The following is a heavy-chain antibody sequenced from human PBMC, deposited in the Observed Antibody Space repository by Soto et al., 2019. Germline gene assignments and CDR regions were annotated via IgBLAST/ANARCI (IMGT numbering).Heavy chain of an antibody. CDR2: IYYSGST. CDR1: GGSISSGGYY. Sequence: QVQLQESGPGRVKPSQTLSLTCTVSGGSISSGGYYWSWIRQHPGKGLEWIGYIYYSGSTYYNQSIKSRVTISVDTSKNQFSLKLSSVTAADTAVYYCARAKLVLYYYYGMDDWGQGTTVTVSS. D-gene: IGHD6-6*01. J-gene: IGHJ6*02. CDR3: ARAKLVLYYYYGMDD. V-gene: IGHV4-31*03.